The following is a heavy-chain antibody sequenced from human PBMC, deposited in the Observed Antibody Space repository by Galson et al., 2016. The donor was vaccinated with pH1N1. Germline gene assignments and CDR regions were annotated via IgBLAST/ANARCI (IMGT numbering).Heavy chain of an antibody. CDR3: AKGDGGSCYSVVEY. J-gene: IGHJ4*02. Sequence: SLRLSCAASGFTFSSYAMSWVRQAPGKGLEWVSGISGSGDSTFYANSVKGRFTISRDSSKSTLYLQMNSLRAENTAVYYCAKGDGGSCYSVVEYWGQGTLVTVSS. CDR1: GFTFSSYA. D-gene: IGHD2-15*01. CDR2: ISGSGDST. V-gene: IGHV3-23*01.